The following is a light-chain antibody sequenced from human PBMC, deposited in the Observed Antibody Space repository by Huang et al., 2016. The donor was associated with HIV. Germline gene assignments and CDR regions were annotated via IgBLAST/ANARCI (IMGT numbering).Light chain of an antibody. CDR3: QQYNNWVT. CDR1: QSVSSN. J-gene: IGKJ3*01. V-gene: IGKV3-15*01. CDR2: GAS. Sequence: EIVMTQSPATLSVSPGERATLYCRARQSVSSNLAWYQQQPCQAPRLLIYGASTTATGIPTRFSGSGSGTEFTLTISSLQSEDFAVYYCQQYNNWVTFGPGTKVDIK.